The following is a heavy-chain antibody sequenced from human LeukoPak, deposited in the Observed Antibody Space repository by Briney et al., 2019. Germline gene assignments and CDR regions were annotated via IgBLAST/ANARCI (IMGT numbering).Heavy chain of an antibody. CDR3: ARRPYSDTSGRLSDV. CDR1: GFAFSSYN. D-gene: IGHD3-22*01. CDR2: IGSSGSPT. Sequence: PGGSLRLSCAASGFAFSSYNMNWVRQAPGKGLEWISYIGSSGSPTHYADSVGGRFTISRDNAKNSLYLQMNSLRDEDTAVYFCARRPYSDTSGRLSDVWGQGTTVTVFS. J-gene: IGHJ6*02. V-gene: IGHV3-48*02.